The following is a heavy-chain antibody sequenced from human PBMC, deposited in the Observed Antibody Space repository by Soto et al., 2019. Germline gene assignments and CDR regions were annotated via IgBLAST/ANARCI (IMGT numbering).Heavy chain of an antibody. Sequence: GGSLRLSCAASGFTFSSYAMSWVRQAPGKGLEWVSAISGSGGSTYYADSVKGRFTISRDNSKNTLYLQMNSLRAEDTAVYYCAKVYRPPTLPGRIAVAGTHFDYWGQGTLVTVSS. V-gene: IGHV3-23*01. CDR3: AKVYRPPTLPGRIAVAGTHFDY. D-gene: IGHD6-19*01. CDR2: ISGSGGST. J-gene: IGHJ4*02. CDR1: GFTFSSYA.